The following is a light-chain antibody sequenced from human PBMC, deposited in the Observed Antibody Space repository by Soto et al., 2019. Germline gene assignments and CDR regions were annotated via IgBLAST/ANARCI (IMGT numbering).Light chain of an antibody. CDR1: HRLSSS. V-gene: IGKV3-15*01. CDR3: QQYNNWPLT. J-gene: IGKJ4*01. CDR2: GAS. Sequence: EIVMTQSPATLSVSPGERATLSCRASHRLSSSLAWYQQKPGQAPRLRIYGASTRATDIPPRFSGSGSGTDFTLTISSLQSEDFAVYYCQQYNNWPLTFGGGTKV.